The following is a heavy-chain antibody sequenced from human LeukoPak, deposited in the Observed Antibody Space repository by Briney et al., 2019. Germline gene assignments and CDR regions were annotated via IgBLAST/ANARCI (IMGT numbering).Heavy chain of an antibody. D-gene: IGHD6-13*01. CDR1: GGSISSSSYY. Sequence: SETLSLTCTVSGGSISSSSYYWGWIRQPPGKGLEWMGYIYYSGSTNYNPSLKSRVTISVDTSKNQFSLKLSSVTAADTAVYYCARGRSSKGWFDPWGQGTLVTVSS. CDR3: ARGRSSKGWFDP. CDR2: IYYSGST. J-gene: IGHJ5*02. V-gene: IGHV4-61*05.